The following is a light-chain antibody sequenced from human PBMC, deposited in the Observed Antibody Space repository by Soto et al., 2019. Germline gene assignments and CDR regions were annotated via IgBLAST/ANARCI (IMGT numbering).Light chain of an antibody. CDR1: QSVSSY. Sequence: EIVLTQSPATLSLSPGERAALSCRASQSVSSYLAWYQQKPGQAPRLLIYDASKRAPGIPARFTGSGSGTDXXLTIXXXXXXXXXXYXXXLRSNWPSTFGGGTKVEI. CDR2: DAS. J-gene: IGKJ4*01. V-gene: IGKV3-11*01. CDR3: XLRSNWPST.